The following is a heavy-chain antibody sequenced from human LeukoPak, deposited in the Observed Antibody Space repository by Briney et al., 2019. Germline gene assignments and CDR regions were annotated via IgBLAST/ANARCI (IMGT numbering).Heavy chain of an antibody. CDR3: ARRQGGAVAGSFDY. V-gene: IGHV4-39*01. D-gene: IGHD6-19*01. Sequence: KSSETLSLTCTVSGGSISSSSYYWGWIRQPPGKGLEWIGSIYYSGSTYYNPSLKSRVTISVDTSKNQFSLMLSSVTAADTAVYYCARRQGGAVAGSFDYWGQGTLVTVSS. CDR1: GGSISSSSYY. J-gene: IGHJ4*02. CDR2: IYYSGST.